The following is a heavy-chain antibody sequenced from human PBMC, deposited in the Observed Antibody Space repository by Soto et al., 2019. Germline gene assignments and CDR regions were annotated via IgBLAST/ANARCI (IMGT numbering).Heavy chain of an antibody. V-gene: IGHV4-30-4*01. Sequence: SETLSLTCTVSGGSISSGDYYWSWIRQPPGKGLEWIGYIYYSGSTYYNPSLKSRVTISVDTSKNQFSLKLSSATAAATAVYYCARDLGYSSSWYVGFDYWGQGTLVTVSS. CDR3: ARDLGYSSSWYVGFDY. CDR1: GGSISSGDYY. D-gene: IGHD6-13*01. CDR2: IYYSGST. J-gene: IGHJ4*02.